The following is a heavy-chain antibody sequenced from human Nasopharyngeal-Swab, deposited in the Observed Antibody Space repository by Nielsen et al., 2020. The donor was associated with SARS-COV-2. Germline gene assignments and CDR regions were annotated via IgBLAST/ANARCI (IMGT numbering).Heavy chain of an antibody. V-gene: IGHV4-31*03. J-gene: IGHJ4*02. Sequence: SETLSLTCTVSGGSITSGGFYWTWIRQHPGKGLEWIGYIYYSGNTYYNPSLESRITISVETSKNQFSLKLNSVTAADTAVYYCARGWAGHYFDYWGRGTLVTVSS. D-gene: IGHD3-10*01. CDR2: IYYSGNT. CDR1: GGSITSGGFY. CDR3: ARGWAGHYFDY.